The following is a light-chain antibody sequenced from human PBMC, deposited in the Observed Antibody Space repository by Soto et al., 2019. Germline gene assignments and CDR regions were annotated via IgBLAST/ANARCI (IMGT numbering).Light chain of an antibody. V-gene: IGKV3-20*01. J-gene: IGKJ1*01. CDR1: QSVSRSF. CDR3: QQHDSSPRT. Sequence: EIVLTQSPGTLSLSPGERATLSCRASQSVSRSFLAWYQQNPGQAPRLLIYGASSRATGIPDRFSGSGSGKDFTLNISRVEPEDFAVYFCQQHDSSPRTFGQGTKVEIK. CDR2: GAS.